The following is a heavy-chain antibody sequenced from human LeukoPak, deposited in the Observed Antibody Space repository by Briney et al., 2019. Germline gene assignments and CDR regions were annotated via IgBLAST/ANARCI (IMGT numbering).Heavy chain of an antibody. D-gene: IGHD4-23*01. CDR2: IYITGST. J-gene: IGHJ1*01. CDR1: GDSIRSGSFH. V-gene: IGHV4-61*02. CDR3: AKSWGYAANSLHIXX. Sequence: SETLSLTCSVSGDSIRSGSFHWNWIRQPAGKGLEWIGRIYITGSTDYNPSLKSRVTMSVDTSNNQFSLKLTSVTAADTAVYYCAKSWGYAANSLHIXXWGQXXRV.